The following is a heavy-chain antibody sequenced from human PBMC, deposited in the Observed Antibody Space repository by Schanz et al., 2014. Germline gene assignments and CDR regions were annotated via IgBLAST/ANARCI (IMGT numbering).Heavy chain of an antibody. CDR2: ISHDGGNK. Sequence: QVHLVESGGGVVRPGGSLRLSCAASRFTFNAYDMYWIRQAPGKGLEWVALISHDGGNKNSADSVKGRFTISRDNSKNTLYLQMNSLRGDDTAIYYCVKGGTNTLDSWGQGTLVTVSS. J-gene: IGHJ4*02. V-gene: IGHV3-30*18. CDR3: VKGGTNTLDS. CDR1: RFTFNAYD.